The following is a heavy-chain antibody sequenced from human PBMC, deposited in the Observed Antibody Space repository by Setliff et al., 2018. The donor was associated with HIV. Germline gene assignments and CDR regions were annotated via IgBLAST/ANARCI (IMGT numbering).Heavy chain of an antibody. V-gene: IGHV3-21*04. D-gene: IGHD1-26*01. CDR2: ISSSSSYI. CDR3: ARHRDGGTYPLDY. J-gene: IGHJ4*02. CDR1: GFTFSSYS. Sequence: GGSLRLSCAASGFTFSSYSMNWVRQAPGKGLEWVSSISSSSSYIYYADSVKGRFTISRDNAKNSLYLQMNSLRAEDTAVYYCARHRDGGTYPLDYWGQGTLGTVS.